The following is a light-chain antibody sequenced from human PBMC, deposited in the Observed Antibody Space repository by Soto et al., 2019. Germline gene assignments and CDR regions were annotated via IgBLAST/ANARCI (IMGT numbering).Light chain of an antibody. CDR3: QKYGSSPRT. CDR2: GES. V-gene: IGKV3-20*01. J-gene: IGKJ1*01. Sequence: EIVLTQSPGTLSLSPGDSATLSCRASQSVSSSYLAWYQQKTGQAPRLLIYGESSRATGIPDRFSGSGSGTDFTLTISRLEPEDFAVYYCQKYGSSPRTCGQGTKVDIK. CDR1: QSVSSSY.